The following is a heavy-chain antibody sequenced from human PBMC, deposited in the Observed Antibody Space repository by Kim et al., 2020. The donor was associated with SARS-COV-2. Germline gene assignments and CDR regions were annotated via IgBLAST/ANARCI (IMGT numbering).Heavy chain of an antibody. CDR3: ARADGDYVTVFAFDI. J-gene: IGHJ3*02. Sequence: SETLSLTCTVSGGSISSGGYYWSWIRQHPGKGLEWIGYIYYSGSTYYNPSLKSRVTISVDTSKNQFSLKLSSVTAADTAVYYCARADGDYVTVFAFDIWGQGTMVTVSS. CDR2: IYYSGST. CDR1: GGSISSGGYY. V-gene: IGHV4-31*03. D-gene: IGHD4-17*01.